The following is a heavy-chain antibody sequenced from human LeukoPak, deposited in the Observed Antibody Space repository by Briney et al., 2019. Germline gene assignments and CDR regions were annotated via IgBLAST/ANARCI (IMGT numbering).Heavy chain of an antibody. CDR1: GGTFSSYA. J-gene: IGHJ4*02. CDR2: IIPILGIA. Sequence: SVKVSCKASGGTFSSYAISWVRQAPGQGLEWMGRIIPILGIANYEQKFQGRVTITADKSTSTAYMELSSLRSEDTAVYYCASMSSGYYGYWGQGTLVTVSS. V-gene: IGHV1-69*04. CDR3: ASMSSGYYGY. D-gene: IGHD3-3*01.